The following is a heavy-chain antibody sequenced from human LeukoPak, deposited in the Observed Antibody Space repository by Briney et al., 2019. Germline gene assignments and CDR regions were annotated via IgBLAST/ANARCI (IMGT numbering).Heavy chain of an antibody. Sequence: GGSLRLSCAASGFTFSASWMHWVRQAPGKGLVWVSRISGDGSTTTYADSVKGRFTISRDSAKNTLYLQMNSLRAEDTAVYRCARSIRGTVCTDWGQGTLVTVSS. D-gene: IGHD2-8*02. J-gene: IGHJ4*02. V-gene: IGHV3-74*01. CDR2: ISGDGSTT. CDR3: ARSIRGTVCTD. CDR1: GFTFSASW.